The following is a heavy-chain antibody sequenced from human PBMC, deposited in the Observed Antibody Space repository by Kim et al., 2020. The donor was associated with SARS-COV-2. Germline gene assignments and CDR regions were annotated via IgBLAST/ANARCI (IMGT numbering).Heavy chain of an antibody. D-gene: IGHD3-10*01. Sequence: GGPLRLSCAASGFTFSSYAMHWVRQAPGKGLEWVAVISYDGSNKYYADSVKGRFTISRDNSKNTLYLQMNSLRAEDTAVYYCARDGRRGITMVRGVIGNWFDPWGQGTLVTVSS. CDR3: ARDGRRGITMVRGVIGNWFDP. J-gene: IGHJ5*02. V-gene: IGHV3-30*04. CDR2: ISYDGSNK. CDR1: GFTFSSYA.